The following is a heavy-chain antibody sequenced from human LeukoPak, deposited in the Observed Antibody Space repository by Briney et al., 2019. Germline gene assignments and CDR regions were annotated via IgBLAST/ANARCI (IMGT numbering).Heavy chain of an antibody. J-gene: IGHJ4*02. Sequence: PSETLSLTCTVSGGSISSSSYYWGWIRQPPGKGLEWIGSIYYSGSTYYNPSLKSRVTISVDTSKNQFSLKLSSVTAADTAVYYCARELELLYYFDYWGQGTLVTVSS. V-gene: IGHV4-39*07. D-gene: IGHD1-7*01. CDR3: ARELELLYYFDY. CDR2: IYYSGST. CDR1: GGSISSSSYY.